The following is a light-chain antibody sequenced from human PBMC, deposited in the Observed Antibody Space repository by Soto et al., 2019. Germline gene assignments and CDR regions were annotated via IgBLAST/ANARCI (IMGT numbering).Light chain of an antibody. CDR1: LPISNY. J-gene: IGKJ4*01. CDR3: EKYIIASLT. Sequence: DMQVAQSPSLLPAALGDRETITCRASLPISNYLAWYQQKPGKIPNLLIYAASTLQAGVPSRFSGSGSGTDFTLTISSLQTEDVGACYCEKYIIASLTFGGGTRV. V-gene: IGKV1-27*01. CDR2: AAS.